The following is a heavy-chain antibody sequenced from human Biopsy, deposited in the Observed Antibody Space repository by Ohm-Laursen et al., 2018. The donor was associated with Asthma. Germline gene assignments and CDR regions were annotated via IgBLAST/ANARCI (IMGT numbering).Heavy chain of an antibody. CDR3: TRDRFYNSVTSESFYYGVDV. D-gene: IGHD2-21*02. Sequence: SLRLSCAASGFRFTIYGMHWVRQGPGKGLEWVALISYDGRETGYVDSVKGRFTISRDNFRNTVHLQMSSLRPEDSAVYYCTRDRFYNSVTSESFYYGVDVWGQGTTVTVSS. CDR1: GFRFTIYG. CDR2: ISYDGRET. V-gene: IGHV3-30*03. J-gene: IGHJ6*02.